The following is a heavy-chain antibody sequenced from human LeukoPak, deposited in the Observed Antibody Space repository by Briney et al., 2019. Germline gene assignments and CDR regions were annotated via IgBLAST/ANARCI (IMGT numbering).Heavy chain of an antibody. CDR2: IYNRGST. V-gene: IGHV4-4*09. J-gene: IGHJ4*02. D-gene: IGHD3-3*01. CDR1: GDSISSYF. CDR3: ARGGSLFRSGYNRGFYDY. Sequence: PSETLSLTCSVSGDSISSYFWSWMRQPPGKGLEWIGLIYNRGSTNYNPSLESRVTISVDTSKNQFSLKLNSVTAADTAVYYCARGGSLFRSGYNRGFYDYWGQGTLVIVSS.